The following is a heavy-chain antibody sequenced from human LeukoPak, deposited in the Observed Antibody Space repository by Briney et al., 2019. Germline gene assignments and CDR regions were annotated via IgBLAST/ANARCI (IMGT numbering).Heavy chain of an antibody. CDR2: ISYDGSNK. CDR1: GFTFSSYA. CDR3: ARDNGPPLGYCSSTSCYSFDY. V-gene: IGHV3-30-3*01. D-gene: IGHD2-2*01. J-gene: IGHJ4*02. Sequence: PGGSLRLSCAASGFTFSSYAMHWVRQAPGKGLEWVAVISYDGSNKYYADSVKGRFTISRDNSKNTLYLQMNSLRAEDTAVYYCARDNGPPLGYCSSTSCYSFDYWGQGTLVTVSS.